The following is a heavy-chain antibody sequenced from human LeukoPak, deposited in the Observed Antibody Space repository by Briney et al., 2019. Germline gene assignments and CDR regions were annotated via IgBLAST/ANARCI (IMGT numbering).Heavy chain of an antibody. V-gene: IGHV3-7*01. CDR1: GFTFSSYW. J-gene: IGHJ4*02. CDR2: IKQDGSEK. CDR3: AREPNIAARPFDY. D-gene: IGHD6-6*01. Sequence: GGSLRLSCAASGFTFSSYWMSWVRQAPGKGLEWVANIKQDGSEKYYVDSVKGRFTISRDNAKNSLYLQMNSLRAEDTAVYYCAREPNIAARPFDYWGQGTLVTVSS.